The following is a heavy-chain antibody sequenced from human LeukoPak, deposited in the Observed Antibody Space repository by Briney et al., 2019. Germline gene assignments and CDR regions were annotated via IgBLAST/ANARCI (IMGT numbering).Heavy chain of an antibody. CDR1: GFGLSNYW. CDR2: IKEDGSVI. Sequence: RGSLRLSCLGSGFGLSNYWMTWLRQAPGEGLEWVANIKEDGSVIYYADSVKGRFTISRDNAKNSVYLQMNSLRVEDTALYYCATGRWFGEFAGSAFEDWGQGTLVTVSS. CDR3: ATGRWFGEFAGSAFED. D-gene: IGHD3-10*01. V-gene: IGHV3-7*01. J-gene: IGHJ4*02.